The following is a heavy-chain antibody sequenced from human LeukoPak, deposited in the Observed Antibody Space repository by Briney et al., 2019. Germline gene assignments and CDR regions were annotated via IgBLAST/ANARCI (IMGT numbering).Heavy chain of an antibody. J-gene: IGHJ4*02. D-gene: IGHD3-10*01. CDR2: IYHSGST. CDR3: AGGSGSYPDY. V-gene: IGHV4-30-2*01. Sequence: SETLSLTCAVSGGSISGGGYSWSWIRQPPGKGLEWIGYIYHSGSTYYNPSLKSRVTISVDKSKNQFSLKLSSVTAADTAVYYCAGGSGSYPDYWGQGTLVTVSS. CDR1: GGSISGGGYS.